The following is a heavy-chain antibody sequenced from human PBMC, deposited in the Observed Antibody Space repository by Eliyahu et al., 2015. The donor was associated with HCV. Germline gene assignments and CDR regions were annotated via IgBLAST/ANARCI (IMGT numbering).Heavy chain of an antibody. V-gene: IGHV1-69*01. Sequence: QVQLVQSGAEVKKPGSSVKVSCXASGGXFSRYDISWVRQAPGQGLEWMGGIIPIFGTANYAQKFQGRVTITADESTSTVSMDLSSLRSEDTAVYYCARGGEEHQLQSRPFDYWGQGTLVTVSS. J-gene: IGHJ4*02. CDR1: GGXFSRYD. D-gene: IGHD2-2*01. CDR2: IIPIFGTA. CDR3: ARGGEEHQLQSRPFDY.